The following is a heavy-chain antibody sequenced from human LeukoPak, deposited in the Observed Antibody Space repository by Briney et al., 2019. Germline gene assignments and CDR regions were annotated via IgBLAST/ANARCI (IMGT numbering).Heavy chain of an antibody. CDR1: GFTVRDNY. CDR2: LYSGGAA. J-gene: IGHJ4*02. Sequence: GGSLRLSCAVSGFTVRDNYLNWVRQTPGKGLECVSVLYSGGAAYYADSVKGRFTISRDNSENTLYMQMDSLTVEDTAVYYCARAGVISGWDSWGQGVLVTVSS. CDR3: ARAGVISGWDS. V-gene: IGHV3-53*01. D-gene: IGHD3-3*02.